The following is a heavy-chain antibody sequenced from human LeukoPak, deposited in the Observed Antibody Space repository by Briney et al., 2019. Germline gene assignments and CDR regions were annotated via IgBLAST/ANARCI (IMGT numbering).Heavy chain of an antibody. Sequence: PSETLSLTCTVSGGSISSYSWTWIRQPAGKGLEWIGRIFTSGSTNYNPSLKGRVTISVDTSKNQFSLKMSSVTVADTAVYYCSSSGGHSGESFDYWGQGTLVTVSS. CDR1: GGSISSYS. J-gene: IGHJ4*02. D-gene: IGHD4-23*01. V-gene: IGHV4-4*07. CDR2: IFTSGST. CDR3: SSSGGHSGESFDY.